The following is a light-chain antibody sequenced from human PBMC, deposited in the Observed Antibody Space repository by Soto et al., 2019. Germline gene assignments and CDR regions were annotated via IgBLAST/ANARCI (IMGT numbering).Light chain of an antibody. CDR3: RSYAGSNNLGV. CDR2: EVS. CDR1: SSDVGGYNY. V-gene: IGLV2-8*01. J-gene: IGLJ2*01. Sequence: QSVLTQPPSASGSPGQSVTISCTGTSSDVGGYNYVSWYQQHPGKAPKLIIYEVSERPSGVPDRFSGSKSGNTASLTVSGLQAEDEADYYCRSYAGSNNLGVFGGGTKLTVL.